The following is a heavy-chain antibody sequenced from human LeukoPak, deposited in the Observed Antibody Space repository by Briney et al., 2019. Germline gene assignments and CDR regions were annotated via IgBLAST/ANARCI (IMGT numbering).Heavy chain of an antibody. J-gene: IGHJ3*02. D-gene: IGHD1-26*01. V-gene: IGHV3-21*01. CDR1: GFTFSAYS. Sequence: PGGSLRLSCAASGFTFSAYSMHWVRQAPGKGLEWVSSISDSSSYIYYADSVKGRSTISRDNAKNSLYLQMNSLRAEDTAVYYCARGGSYSIAAFDIWGQGTMVTVSS. CDR2: ISDSSSYI. CDR3: ARGGSYSIAAFDI.